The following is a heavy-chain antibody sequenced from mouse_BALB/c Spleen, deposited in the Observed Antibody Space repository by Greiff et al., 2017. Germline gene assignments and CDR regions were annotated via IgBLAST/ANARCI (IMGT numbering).Heavy chain of an antibody. J-gene: IGHJ2*01. V-gene: IGHV5-6-4*01. CDR2: ISSGGSYT. Sequence: EVQGVESGGGLVKPGGSLKLSCAASGFTFSSYTMSWVRQTPEKRLEWVATISSGGSYTYYPDSVKGRFTISRDNAKNTLYLQMSSLKSEDTAMYYCTREGYDYFDYWGQGTTLTVSS. CDR3: TREGYDYFDY. CDR1: GFTFSSYT. D-gene: IGHD2-14*01.